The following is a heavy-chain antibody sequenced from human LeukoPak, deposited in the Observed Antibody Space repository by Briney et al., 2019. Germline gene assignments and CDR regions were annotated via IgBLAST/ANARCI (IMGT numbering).Heavy chain of an antibody. V-gene: IGHV4-39*02. D-gene: IGHD6-13*01. CDR2: IYYSGST. Sequence: SETLSLTCSVSGGFFSSSGYYWGWIRQPPGKGLEWTASIYYSGSTYYNPSLKSRVIISVDTSKNQFSLKLSSVTAADTAVYYCARGLSAPAAAADAFDIWGQGTMVTVSS. CDR3: ARGLSAPAAAADAFDI. J-gene: IGHJ3*02. CDR1: GGFFSSSGYY.